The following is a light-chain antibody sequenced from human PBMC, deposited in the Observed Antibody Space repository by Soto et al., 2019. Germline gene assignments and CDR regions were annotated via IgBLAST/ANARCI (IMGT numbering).Light chain of an antibody. CDR1: SSDVGGYNY. CDR3: SSYTINITRV. Sequence: QSVLTQPASVSGSPGQSITISCTGTSSDVGGYNYVSWHQQHPGKAPKLMIYDVSKRPSGVSNRFSGSKSGNTASLTISGLQAEDEADYYCSSYTINITRVFGTGTKLTVL. CDR2: DVS. J-gene: IGLJ1*01. V-gene: IGLV2-14*01.